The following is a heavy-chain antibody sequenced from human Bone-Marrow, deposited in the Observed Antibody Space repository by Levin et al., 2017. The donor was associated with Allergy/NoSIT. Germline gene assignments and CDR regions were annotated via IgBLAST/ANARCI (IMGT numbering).Heavy chain of an antibody. J-gene: IGHJ4*02. D-gene: IGHD3-10*01. Sequence: GGSLRLSCAASGFTFSSYRMHWVRQAPGKGLVWVSLISNDGSSTNYADSVKGRFTISRDNVKNTLYLQMDSLRAEDTAVYYCARDRGGLGYWGQGTLVTVSS. CDR1: GFTFSSYR. CDR3: ARDRGGLGY. CDR2: ISNDGSST. V-gene: IGHV3-74*01.